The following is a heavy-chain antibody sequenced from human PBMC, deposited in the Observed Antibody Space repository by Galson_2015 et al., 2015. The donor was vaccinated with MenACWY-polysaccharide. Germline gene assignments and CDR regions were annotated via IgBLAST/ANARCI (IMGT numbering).Heavy chain of an antibody. V-gene: IGHV3-21*01. Sequence: SLRLSCAASGFTFSRYTMNWVRQAPGKGLEWVSSITGSSSRTFYADSVKGRFTISRDNTKSSLYLQMNSLRAEDTAVCYCARVQSEYRDYWGQGTLVTVSS. CDR2: ITGSSSRT. D-gene: IGHD2/OR15-2a*01. J-gene: IGHJ4*02. CDR3: ARVQSEYRDY. CDR1: GFTFSRYT.